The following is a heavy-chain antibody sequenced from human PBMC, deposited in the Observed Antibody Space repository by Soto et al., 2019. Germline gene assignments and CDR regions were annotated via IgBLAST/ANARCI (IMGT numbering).Heavy chain of an antibody. CDR2: ISSSSSYI. J-gene: IGHJ6*02. V-gene: IGHV3-21*01. CDR3: ARDLSRSWGYYYYYYGMDV. CDR1: GFTFSSYS. D-gene: IGHD6-13*01. Sequence: LRLSCAASGFTFSSYSMNWVRQDPGKGLEWVSSISSSSSYIYYADSVKGRFTISRDNAKNSLYLQMDSLRAEDTAVYYCARDLSRSWGYYYYYYGMDVWGQGTTLTVSS.